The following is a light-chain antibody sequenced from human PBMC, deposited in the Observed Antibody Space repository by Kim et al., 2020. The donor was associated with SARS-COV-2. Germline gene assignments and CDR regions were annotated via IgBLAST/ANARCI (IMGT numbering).Light chain of an antibody. V-gene: IGLV2-14*03. CDR3: SSYTSTTTLAV. CDR1: SSDVGAYDY. Sequence: QSALTQPASVSGSPGQSITISCTGTSSDVGAYDYVSWYQQHPGKAPKLLIYAVTDRPSGVSNRFSGSKSGNTASLTISGLQAEDEADYYCSSYTSTTTLAVFGSGTKVTVL. J-gene: IGLJ1*01. CDR2: AVT.